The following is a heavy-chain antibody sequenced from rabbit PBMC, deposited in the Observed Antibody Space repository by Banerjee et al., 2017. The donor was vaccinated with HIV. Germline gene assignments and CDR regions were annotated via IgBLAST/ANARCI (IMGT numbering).Heavy chain of an antibody. Sequence: QEQLVESGGGLVKPEGSLKLSCTASGFSFSNKAVMCWVRQAPGKGLEWIACIGTGVGSTYYASWAKGRFTITRSTSLNTVSLQMNSLTAADTATYFCARGTSNNGYGSNFWGPGTLVTVS. CDR3: ARGTSNNGYGSNF. CDR2: IGTGVGST. CDR1: GFSFSNKA. J-gene: IGHJ4*01. V-gene: IGHV1S47*01. D-gene: IGHD1-1*01.